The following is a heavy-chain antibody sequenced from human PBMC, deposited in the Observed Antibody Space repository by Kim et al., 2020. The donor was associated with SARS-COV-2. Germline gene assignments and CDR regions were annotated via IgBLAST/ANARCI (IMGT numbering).Heavy chain of an antibody. V-gene: IGHV4-34*01. Sequence: SETLSLTCAVYGGSFSGYYRSWIRQPPGKGLEWIGEINHSGSTNYNPSLKSRVTISVDTSKNQFSLKLSSVTAADTAVYYCARGDYGDYADYWGQGTLVT. CDR1: GGSFSGYY. D-gene: IGHD4-17*01. CDR3: ARGDYGDYADY. CDR2: INHSGST. J-gene: IGHJ4*02.